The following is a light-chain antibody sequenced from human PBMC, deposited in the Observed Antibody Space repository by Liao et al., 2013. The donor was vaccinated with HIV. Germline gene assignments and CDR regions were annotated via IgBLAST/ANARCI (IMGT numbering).Light chain of an antibody. CDR3: QVWDTSGDHHVV. CDR2: YHS. Sequence: SYELTQPPSVSVAPGKTAGISCGGDNIGSKSVHWYQQRPGQAPVLVIYYHSDRPSGIPERFSGSNSGNTATLTISRVEAGDEADYYCQVWDTSGDHHVVFGGGTKLTVL. J-gene: IGLJ2*01. CDR1: NIGSKS. V-gene: IGLV3-21*04.